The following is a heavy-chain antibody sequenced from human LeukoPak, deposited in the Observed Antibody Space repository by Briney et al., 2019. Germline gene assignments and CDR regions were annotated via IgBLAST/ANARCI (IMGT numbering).Heavy chain of an antibody. CDR2: TNPSGGST. CDR3: ARCVKVSSWYCDGFDY. D-gene: IGHD6-13*01. CDR1: GYTFTSYY. V-gene: IGHV1-46*01. J-gene: IGHJ4*02. Sequence: GASVKVSCKASGYTFTSYYIHWVRQAPGQGLEWMGITNPSGGSTTYAQKFQGRVTMTRDTSTSTVYMELSSLRSEDTAVYYCARCVKVSSWYCDGFDYWGQGTLLTVSS.